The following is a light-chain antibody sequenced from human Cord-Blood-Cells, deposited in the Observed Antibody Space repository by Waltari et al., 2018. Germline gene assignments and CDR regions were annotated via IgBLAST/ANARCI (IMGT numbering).Light chain of an antibody. Sequence: QSALTQPASVSGSPGQSITISCTGTSSDVGSYNLVSWYPQHPGKAPKLMIYEGGKRPAGVVDSFSGSKSGNTASLTIAGLQAEEEADYYCCSYAGSSTWVFGGGTNLTVL. J-gene: IGLJ3*02. CDR3: CSYAGSSTWV. V-gene: IGLV2-23*01. CDR1: SSDVGSYNL. CDR2: EGG.